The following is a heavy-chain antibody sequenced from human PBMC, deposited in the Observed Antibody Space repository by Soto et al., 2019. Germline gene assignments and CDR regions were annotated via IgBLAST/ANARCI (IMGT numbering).Heavy chain of an antibody. V-gene: IGHV2-5*02. D-gene: IGHD3-22*01. Sequence: SGPTLVNPTQTLTLTCTFSGFSLSTSGVGVGWIRQPPGKALEWLALIYWDDDKRYSPSLKSRLTITKDTSKNQVVLTMTNMDPVDTATYYCAHAIYYYDSSGSPSDAFDIWGQGTMVTVSS. CDR3: AHAIYYYDSSGSPSDAFDI. J-gene: IGHJ3*02. CDR2: IYWDDDK. CDR1: GFSLSTSGVG.